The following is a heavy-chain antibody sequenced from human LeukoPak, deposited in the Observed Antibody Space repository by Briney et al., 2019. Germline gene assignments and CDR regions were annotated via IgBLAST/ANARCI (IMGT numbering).Heavy chain of an antibody. D-gene: IGHD2-15*01. CDR1: GYTFTSYG. V-gene: IGHV1-18*01. CDR3: ARVRFGSGGTLDWFDP. J-gene: IGHJ5*02. CDR2: ISAYNGNT. Sequence: ASVKVSCKASGYTFTSYGISWVRQAPGQGLEWMGWISAYNGNTNYAQKLQGRVTMTTDTSTSTAYMELRSLRSDDTAVYYCARVRFGSGGTLDWFDPWGQGTLVTVSS.